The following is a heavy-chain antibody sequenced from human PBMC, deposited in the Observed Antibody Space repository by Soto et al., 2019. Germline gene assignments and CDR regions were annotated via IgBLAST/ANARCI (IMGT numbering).Heavy chain of an antibody. CDR3: ARDSLYCSSTSCYTRGWFDP. D-gene: IGHD2-2*02. CDR1: GFTFSSYS. CDR2: ISSSSSYI. V-gene: IGHV3-21*01. Sequence: RLSCAASGFTFSSYSMNWVRQAPGKGLEWVSSISSSSSYIYYADSVKGRFTISRDNAKNSLYLQMNSLRAEDTAVYYCARDSLYCSSTSCYTRGWFDPWGQGTLVTVSS. J-gene: IGHJ5*02.